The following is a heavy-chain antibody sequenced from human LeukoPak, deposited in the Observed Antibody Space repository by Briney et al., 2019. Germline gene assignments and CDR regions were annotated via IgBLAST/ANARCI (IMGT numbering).Heavy chain of an antibody. CDR2: IVGGDGGT. D-gene: IGHD6-19*01. Sequence: GGSLRLSCAASGFPISTNGMSWVRQAPGKGLEWVSGIVGGDGGTYYANSVKGRFIISRDNSKNTLYVQMNSLRAEDTAVYYCARGAVYYMDIWGKGTTVTISS. CDR3: ARGAVYYMDI. J-gene: IGHJ6*03. CDR1: GFPISTNG. V-gene: IGHV3-23*01.